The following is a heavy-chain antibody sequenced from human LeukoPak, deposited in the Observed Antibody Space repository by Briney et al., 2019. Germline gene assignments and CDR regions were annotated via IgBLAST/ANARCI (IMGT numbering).Heavy chain of an antibody. D-gene: IGHD1-26*01. CDR1: GGSISIYY. CDR2: IYTSGST. CDR3: ARGPHSGNYYFDY. V-gene: IGHV4-59*01. Sequence: PSETLSLTCTVSGGSISIYYWSWIRQPPGKGLEWIAYIYTSGSTNYNPSLKSRVTISGDTSKNQLSLQVSSVTAADTAVYYCARGPHSGNYYFDYWGQGTLVTVSS. J-gene: IGHJ4*02.